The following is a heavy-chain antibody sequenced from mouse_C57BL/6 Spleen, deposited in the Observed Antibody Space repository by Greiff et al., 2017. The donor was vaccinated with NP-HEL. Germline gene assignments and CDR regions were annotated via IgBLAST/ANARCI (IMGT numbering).Heavy chain of an antibody. CDR3: ARAQITAVVAKGYFDV. D-gene: IGHD1-1*01. Sequence: QVQLQQSGAELVRPGASVKMSCKASGYTFTSYTMHWVKQRPGQGLEWIGYINPSSGYTTYNQKFKDKATLTADKASSTAYIQLSSLTSEDSAVYYCARAQITAVVAKGYFDVWGTGTTVTVSS. J-gene: IGHJ1*03. CDR2: INPSSGYT. V-gene: IGHV1-4*01. CDR1: GYTFTSYT.